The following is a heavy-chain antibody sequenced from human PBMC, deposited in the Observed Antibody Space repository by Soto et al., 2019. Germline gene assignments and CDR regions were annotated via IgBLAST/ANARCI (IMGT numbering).Heavy chain of an antibody. CDR3: ARGAIVKRVGNWFAP. Sequence: QVQLQESGPGLVKPSETLSLTCTVSGGSISSAGYCWSWIRQHPGRGLEWIGYMYYSGITYYNPSHWSRVTMSVGMSKNQFSLKLFSVTAADTAVYYCARGAIVKRVGNWFAPWGQGTLVTVSS. J-gene: IGHJ5*02. CDR1: GGSISSAGYC. CDR2: MYYSGIT. V-gene: IGHV4-31*03. D-gene: IGHD1-26*01.